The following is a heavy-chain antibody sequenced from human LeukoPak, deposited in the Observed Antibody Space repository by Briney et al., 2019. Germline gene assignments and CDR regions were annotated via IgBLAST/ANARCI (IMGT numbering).Heavy chain of an antibody. D-gene: IGHD5-18*01. V-gene: IGHV3-7*01. J-gene: IGHJ3*02. CDR3: ARLHTAKVVDAFDI. CDR2: IKQDGSER. CDR1: GFTFSSFW. Sequence: GGSLRLSCAASGFTFSSFWMNWVRQAAGKGMEWVANIKQDGSERYYVDSVRGRFTISRDNAKKSLYLEMNSLRAEDTAVYYCARLHTAKVVDAFDIWGQGTMVTVSS.